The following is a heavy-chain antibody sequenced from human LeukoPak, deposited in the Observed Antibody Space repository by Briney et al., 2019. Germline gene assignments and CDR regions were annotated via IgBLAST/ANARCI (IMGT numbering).Heavy chain of an antibody. CDR3: ARASTLDTAMVVSYYGMDV. CDR2: INPNSGGT. Sequence: GSVKVSCKASGYTFTGYYMHWVRQAPGQGLEWMGWINPNSGGTNYAQKFQGRVTMTRDTPISTAYMELSRLRSDDTAVYYCARASTLDTAMVVSYYGMDVWGQGTTVTVSS. V-gene: IGHV1-2*02. CDR1: GYTFTGYY. J-gene: IGHJ6*02. D-gene: IGHD5-18*01.